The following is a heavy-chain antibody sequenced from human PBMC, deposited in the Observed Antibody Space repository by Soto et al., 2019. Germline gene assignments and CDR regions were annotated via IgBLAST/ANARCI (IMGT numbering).Heavy chain of an antibody. V-gene: IGHV1-8*01. CDR2: MNSNSGTT. D-gene: IGHD3-3*01. J-gene: IGHJ4*02. CDR3: ARGLVYYDFWSRSPFDY. CDR1: GYTFTSYD. Sequence: QVQLVQSGAEVKKPGASVKVSCKASGYTFTSYDINWVRQATGQGLEWMGWMNSNSGTTGYAQKFQGRVTMTRNTSLSTAYTELSSLRSEYTAVYYCARGLVYYDFWSRSPFDYWGQGALVTVSS.